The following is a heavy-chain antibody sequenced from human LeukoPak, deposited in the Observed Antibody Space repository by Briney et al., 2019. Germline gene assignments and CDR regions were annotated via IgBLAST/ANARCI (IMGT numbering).Heavy chain of an antibody. CDR3: ARGISYYDSSGIDY. J-gene: IGHJ4*02. CDR2: THYSGT. Sequence: SETLSLTCTVSGGSISSYYWSWIRQPPGKGLEWIGYTHYSGTNYNPSLKSRVTISADTSKNQFSLKLSSVTAADTAVYYCARGISYYDSSGIDYWGQGTLVTVSP. CDR1: GGSISSYY. V-gene: IGHV4-59*01. D-gene: IGHD3-22*01.